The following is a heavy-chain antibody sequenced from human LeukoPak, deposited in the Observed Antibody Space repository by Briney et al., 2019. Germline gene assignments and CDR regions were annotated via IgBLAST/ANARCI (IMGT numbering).Heavy chain of an antibody. V-gene: IGHV3-23*01. CDR3: AKGPHDRGYWYFDL. CDR2: ISGSGGST. CDR1: GFTFSSYG. Sequence: PGGSLRLSCAASGFTFSSYGMHWVRQAPGKGLEWVSAISGSGGSTYYADSVKGRFTISRDNSKNTLSLQMNSLRAEDTAVYYCAKGPHDRGYWYFDLWGRGTLVTVSS. J-gene: IGHJ2*01.